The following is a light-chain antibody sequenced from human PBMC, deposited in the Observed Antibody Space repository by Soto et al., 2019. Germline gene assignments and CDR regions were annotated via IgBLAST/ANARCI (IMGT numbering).Light chain of an antibody. Sequence: EIVLTQSPGTLSLSPGERATLSCRASQSVSSIYLAWYQHKPGQARRLLIYGASSRATGIPDRFSGSGSGTDFTLTISRLEPEDFAVYYCQQYGSSSWTFGRGTTVEIK. CDR1: QSVSSIY. CDR2: GAS. V-gene: IGKV3-20*01. J-gene: IGKJ1*01. CDR3: QQYGSSSWT.